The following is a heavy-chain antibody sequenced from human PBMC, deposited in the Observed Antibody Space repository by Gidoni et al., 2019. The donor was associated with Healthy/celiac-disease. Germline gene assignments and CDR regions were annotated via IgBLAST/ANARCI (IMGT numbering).Heavy chain of an antibody. V-gene: IGHV3-23*01. CDR2: ISGGGGST. Sequence: EVQLLESGGGLVQPGGSLRLSCAAPGFTFSSYAMSWVRQAPGQGLEWVSAISGGGGSTYYADSVKGRFTISRDNSKNTLYLQMNSLRAEDTAVYYCAKFAGHYGSGSYIDYWGQGTLVTVSS. D-gene: IGHD3-10*01. J-gene: IGHJ4*02. CDR1: GFTFSSYA. CDR3: AKFAGHYGSGSYIDY.